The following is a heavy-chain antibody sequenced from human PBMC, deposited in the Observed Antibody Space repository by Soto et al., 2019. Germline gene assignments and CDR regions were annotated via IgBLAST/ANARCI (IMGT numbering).Heavy chain of an antibody. CDR2: INHSGST. Sequence: ETLSLTCAVYGGSFSGYYWSWIRQPPGKGLEWIGEINHSGSTNYNPSLKSRVTISVDTSKNQFSLKLSSVTAADTAVYYCARRDIVATIPFDYWGQGTLVTVSS. J-gene: IGHJ4*02. CDR1: GGSFSGYY. D-gene: IGHD5-12*01. V-gene: IGHV4-34*01. CDR3: ARRDIVATIPFDY.